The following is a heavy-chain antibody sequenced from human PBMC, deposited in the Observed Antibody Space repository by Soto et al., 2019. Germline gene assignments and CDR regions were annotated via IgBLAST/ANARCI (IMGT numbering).Heavy chain of an antibody. D-gene: IGHD5-12*01. CDR2: INHSGST. V-gene: IGHV4-34*01. J-gene: IGHJ4*02. CDR3: ARGGRRDGYMGGY. CDR1: GGSFSGYY. Sequence: SETLSLTCAVYGGSFSGYYWSWIRQPPGKGLEWIGEINHSGSTNYNPSLKSRVTISVDTSKNQFSLKLSSVTAADTAVYYCARGGRRDGYMGGYWGQGTLVTVSS.